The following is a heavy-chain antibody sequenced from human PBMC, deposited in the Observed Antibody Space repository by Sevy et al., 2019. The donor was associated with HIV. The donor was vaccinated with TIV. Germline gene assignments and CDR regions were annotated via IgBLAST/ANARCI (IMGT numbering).Heavy chain of an antibody. D-gene: IGHD2-2*01. Sequence: ASVKVSCKVSGYTLTELSMHWVRQAPGKGLEWMGGFDPEDGEKIYAQKFQGRVTMTGDTSTDTANMELSSLRSEDTAVYYCATRAGYWEVPAAQYYYYYGMDVWGQGTTVTISS. J-gene: IGHJ6*02. CDR3: ATRAGYWEVPAAQYYYYYGMDV. CDR2: FDPEDGEK. V-gene: IGHV1-24*01. CDR1: GYTLTELS.